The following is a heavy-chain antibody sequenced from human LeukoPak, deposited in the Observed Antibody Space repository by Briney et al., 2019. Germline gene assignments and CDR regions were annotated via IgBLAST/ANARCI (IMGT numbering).Heavy chain of an antibody. V-gene: IGHV3-23*01. CDR3: AKNLLQQWLVLDY. CDR2: ISGSGGST. CDR1: GFTFSSYA. D-gene: IGHD6-19*01. J-gene: IGHJ4*02. Sequence: PGGSLRLSCAASGFTFSSYAMSSVRHAPGKGLEWVSAISGSGGSTYYADSVKGRFTISRDNSKNTLYLQMNSLRAEGTAVYYCAKNLLQQWLVLDYWGQGTLVTVSS.